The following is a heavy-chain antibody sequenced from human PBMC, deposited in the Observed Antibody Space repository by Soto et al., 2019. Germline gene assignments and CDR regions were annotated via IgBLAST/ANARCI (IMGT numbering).Heavy chain of an antibody. V-gene: IGHV4-39*01. D-gene: IGHD4-17*01. Sequence: PSETLSLTCTVSGGSISSSSYYWGWIRQPPGKGLEWIGSIYYSGSTYYNPSLKSRVTISVDTSKNQFSLKLSSVTAADTAVYYCARRHDYGDYVDYWGQGTLVTVSS. CDR1: GGSISSSSYY. J-gene: IGHJ4*02. CDR2: IYYSGST. CDR3: ARRHDYGDYVDY.